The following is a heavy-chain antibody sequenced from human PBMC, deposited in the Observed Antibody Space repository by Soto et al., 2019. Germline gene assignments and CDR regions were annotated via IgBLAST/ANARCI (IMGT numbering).Heavy chain of an antibody. V-gene: IGHV1-3*01. CDR1: GYTFTSYA. CDR3: ARESEAHVVVVAAPFDY. J-gene: IGHJ4*02. D-gene: IGHD2-15*01. Sequence: ASVKVSCKASGYTFTSYAMLWVRQAPGQRLEWMGWINAGNGNTKYSQKFQGRVTITRDTSASTAYMELSSLRSEDTAVYYCARESEAHVVVVAAPFDYWGQGTLVTAPQ. CDR2: INAGNGNT.